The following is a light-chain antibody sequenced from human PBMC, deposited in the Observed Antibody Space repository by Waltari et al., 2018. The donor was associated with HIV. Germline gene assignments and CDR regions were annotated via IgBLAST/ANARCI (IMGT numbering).Light chain of an antibody. Sequence: SFALTQPPSVSVAPGQTAKITCGAYHIGSKSLPWYQHIPGQAPVLVFYDDSARPSRIPERFSGSNSGNTATLTISEVEVGDEADYFCQLWDTYREVWVFGGGSTLTVL. CDR3: QLWDTYREVWV. V-gene: IGLV3-21*02. CDR1: HIGSKS. J-gene: IGLJ3*02. CDR2: DDS.